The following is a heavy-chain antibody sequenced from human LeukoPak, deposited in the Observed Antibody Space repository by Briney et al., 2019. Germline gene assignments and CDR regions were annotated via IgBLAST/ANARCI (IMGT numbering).Heavy chain of an antibody. CDR2: IYYSGST. CDR3: ARVRLLLDGISFDY. Sequence: PSETLSLTCTVSGGSISSYYWSWIRQPPGKGLEWIGYIYYSGSTNYNPSLKSRVTISVDTSKNQFSLKLSSVTAADTAVYYCARVRLLLDGISFDYWGQGTLVTVSS. V-gene: IGHV4-59*01. CDR1: GGSISSYY. J-gene: IGHJ4*02. D-gene: IGHD3-22*01.